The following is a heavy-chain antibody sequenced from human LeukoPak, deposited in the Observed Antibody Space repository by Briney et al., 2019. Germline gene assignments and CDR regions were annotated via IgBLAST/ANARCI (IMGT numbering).Heavy chain of an antibody. J-gene: IGHJ4*02. V-gene: IGHV4-39*01. Sequence: SETLSLTCTVSGGSITSSSFYWGWLRQPPGKGLEWIGSISYSGSTYYNPSLKSRVTISVDTSKNQFSLKLSSVTAADTAVYYCARHHSSGWYFDYWGQGTLVTVSP. CDR2: ISYSGST. D-gene: IGHD6-19*01. CDR3: ARHHSSGWYFDY. CDR1: GGSITSSSFY.